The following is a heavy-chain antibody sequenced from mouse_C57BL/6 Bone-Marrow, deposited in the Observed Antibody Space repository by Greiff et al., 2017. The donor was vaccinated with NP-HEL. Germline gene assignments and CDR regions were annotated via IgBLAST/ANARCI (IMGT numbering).Heavy chain of an antibody. V-gene: IGHV14-4*01. CDR1: GFNIKDDY. Sequence: VQLQQSGAELVRPGASVKLSCTASGFNIKDDYMHWVKQRPEQGLEWIGWIDPENGDTDYASKFQGKATITADTSSNTAYLQLSSLTSEDTAVYYCTSYDYPFAYWGQGTLVTVSA. CDR3: TSYDYPFAY. J-gene: IGHJ3*01. CDR2: IDPENGDT. D-gene: IGHD2-4*01.